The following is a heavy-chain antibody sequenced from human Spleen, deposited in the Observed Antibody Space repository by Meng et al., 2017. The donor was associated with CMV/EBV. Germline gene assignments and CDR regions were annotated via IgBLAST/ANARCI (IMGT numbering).Heavy chain of an antibody. CDR3: ARAYGSGKGKYFQH. V-gene: IGHV4-59*01. CDR2: IYDSGTT. Sequence: ESLKISCTVSGGSIRNYYWSWIRQPPGKGLEWIGFIYDSGTTNYNPSLKSRLTISVDTSKNQFSLKLSSVTAADTAVYYCARAYGSGKGKYFQHWGQGTLVTVSS. J-gene: IGHJ1*01. D-gene: IGHD3-10*01. CDR1: GGSIRNYY.